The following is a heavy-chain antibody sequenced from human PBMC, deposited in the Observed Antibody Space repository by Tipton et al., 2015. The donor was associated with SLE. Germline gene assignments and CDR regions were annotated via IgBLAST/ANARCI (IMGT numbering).Heavy chain of an antibody. J-gene: IGHJ4*02. CDR2: IYHSGRT. CDR1: GYSISSGYY. Sequence: TLSLTCAVSGYSISSGYYWGWIRQPPGKGLEWIGSIYHSGRTYYNPSLKSRVTISVDTSKNHFSLKLSSVTAADTAVYYCARTVEQWLVFWGQGTLVTVSS. D-gene: IGHD6-19*01. V-gene: IGHV4-38-2*01. CDR3: ARTVEQWLVF.